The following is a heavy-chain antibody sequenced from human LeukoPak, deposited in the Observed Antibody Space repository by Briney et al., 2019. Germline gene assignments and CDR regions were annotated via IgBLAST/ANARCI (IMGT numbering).Heavy chain of an antibody. CDR2: IYYSGST. J-gene: IGHJ3*02. CDR3: ARPYGSGWYAAFHI. V-gene: IGHV4-59*08. Sequence: PSETLSLTCTVSGGSISGYYWSWVRQPPGKGLEWIGYIYYSGSTNYNPSLKSRATISADTSKNQFFLRLTSVTAADTAVYYCARPYGSGWYAAFHIWGQGTVVTVSP. D-gene: IGHD6-19*01. CDR1: GGSISGYY.